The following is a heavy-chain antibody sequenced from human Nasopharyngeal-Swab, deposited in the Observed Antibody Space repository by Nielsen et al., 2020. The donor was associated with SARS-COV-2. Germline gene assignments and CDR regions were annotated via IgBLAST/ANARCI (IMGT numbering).Heavy chain of an antibody. Sequence: GSLRLSCAASGGSFSYYFWTWIRQTPGKGMEWIGEINHSGSTNYNPSLKSRATIEVDPSKNQFSLQFRSVTSADTAVYYCARGRNIASPLLDSWDQGALVIVSS. CDR1: GGSFSYYF. D-gene: IGHD6-6*01. J-gene: IGHJ4*02. V-gene: IGHV4-34*01. CDR3: ARGRNIASPLLDS. CDR2: INHSGST.